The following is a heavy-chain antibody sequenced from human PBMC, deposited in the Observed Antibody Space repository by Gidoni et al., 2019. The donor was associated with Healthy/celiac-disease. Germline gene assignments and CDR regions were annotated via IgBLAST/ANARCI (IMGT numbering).Heavy chain of an antibody. V-gene: IGHV3-11*05. CDR1: GFTFSDYY. Sequence: QVQLVESGGALVKPGGSLRLSCAASGFTFSDYYMSWIRQAPGKGLEWVSYISSSSSYTNYADSVKGRFTISRDNAKNSLYLQMNSLRAEDTAVYYCARPDSSSWYGTDYWGQGTLVTVSS. CDR2: ISSSSSYT. D-gene: IGHD6-13*01. CDR3: ARPDSSSWYGTDY. J-gene: IGHJ4*02.